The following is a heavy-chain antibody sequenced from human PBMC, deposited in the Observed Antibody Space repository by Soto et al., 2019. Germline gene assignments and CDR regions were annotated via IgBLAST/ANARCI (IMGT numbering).Heavy chain of an antibody. CDR3: AKVPPHYYGSGSYRVSAAFDI. CDR2: ISGSGGST. V-gene: IGHV3-23*01. D-gene: IGHD3-10*01. Sequence: GGSLRLSCAASGFTFSSYAMSWVRQAPGKGLEWVSAISGSGGSTYYADSVKGRFTISRDNSKNTLYLQMNSLRAEDTAVYYFAKVPPHYYGSGSYRVSAAFDIWGQGTMVTVSS. CDR1: GFTFSSYA. J-gene: IGHJ3*02.